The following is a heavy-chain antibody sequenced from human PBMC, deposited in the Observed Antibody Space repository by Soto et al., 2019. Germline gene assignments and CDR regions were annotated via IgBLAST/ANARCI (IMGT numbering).Heavy chain of an antibody. D-gene: IGHD2-2*01. J-gene: IGHJ6*03. Sequence: EVQLVESGGGLVQPGGSLRLSCAASGFTFSSYSMNWVRQAPGKGLEWVSYISGSSSTIYYADSVKDRFTISRDNAKNSLYLQMNSLRAEDTAVYYATRSAYMDVWGKVTTVTVSS. CDR2: ISGSSSTI. CDR1: GFTFSSYS. CDR3: TRSAYMDV. V-gene: IGHV3-48*01.